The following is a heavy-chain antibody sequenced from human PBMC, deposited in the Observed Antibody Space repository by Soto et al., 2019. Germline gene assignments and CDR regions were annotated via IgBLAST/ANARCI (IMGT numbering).Heavy chain of an antibody. J-gene: IGHJ6*02. CDR2: ISSNGGST. CDR3: VKPRDIVVVVAAYGYYGMDV. Sequence: PGGSLRLSCSASGFTFSSYAMHWVRQAPGKGLEYVSAISSNGGSTYYADSVKGRFTISRDNSKNTLYLQMSSLRAEDTAVYYCVKPRDIVVVVAAYGYYGMDVWGQGTTVTVSS. V-gene: IGHV3-64D*08. CDR1: GFTFSSYA. D-gene: IGHD2-15*01.